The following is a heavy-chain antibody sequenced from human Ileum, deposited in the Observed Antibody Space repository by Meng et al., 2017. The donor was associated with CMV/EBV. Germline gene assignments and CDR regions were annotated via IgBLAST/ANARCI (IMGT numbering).Heavy chain of an antibody. D-gene: IGHD3-3*01. Sequence: QVQLVQSRGEVKKPGSSVKVSCRVSGYTFTGYNIHWVRHAPGPGHEWMGWINPTSGDTNYAQTSQSRVTMIRVTSISTAYPEMVKMISDDTAVYFCSKERRLSGSYFFDYWGQGALVTVSS. V-gene: IGHV1-2*02. CDR3: SKERRLSGSYFFDY. CDR1: GYTFTGYN. J-gene: IGHJ4*02. CDR2: INPTSGDT.